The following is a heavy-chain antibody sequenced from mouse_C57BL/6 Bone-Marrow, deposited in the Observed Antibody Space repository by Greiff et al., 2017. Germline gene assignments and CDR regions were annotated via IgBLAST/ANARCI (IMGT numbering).Heavy chain of an antibody. Sequence: EVQLVESGAGLVKPGGSLKLSCAASGFTFSSYAMSWVRQTPEKRLEWVAYISSGGDYIYYADTVKGRFTISRDNARNTLYLQMSSLKSEDTAMYYCTRGGYDGYSYYAMDYWGQGTSVTVSS. J-gene: IGHJ4*01. D-gene: IGHD2-3*01. CDR1: GFTFSSYA. V-gene: IGHV5-9-1*02. CDR3: TRGGYDGYSYYAMDY. CDR2: ISSGGDYI.